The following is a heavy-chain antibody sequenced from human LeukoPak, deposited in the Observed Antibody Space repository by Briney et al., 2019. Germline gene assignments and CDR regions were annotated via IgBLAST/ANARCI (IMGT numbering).Heavy chain of an antibody. CDR3: ARLPDGDDDYFEY. Sequence: GGSLRLSCAASGFTFSSYWMHWVGQVPGQGLVWVSRINSVGSSTSYAESVEGRFTISRDNAKNTLYLQMNSLRAEDTAVYYCARLPDGDDDYFEYWGQGTLVTVSS. V-gene: IGHV3-74*01. D-gene: IGHD7-27*01. CDR1: GFTFSSYW. CDR2: INSVGSST. J-gene: IGHJ4*02.